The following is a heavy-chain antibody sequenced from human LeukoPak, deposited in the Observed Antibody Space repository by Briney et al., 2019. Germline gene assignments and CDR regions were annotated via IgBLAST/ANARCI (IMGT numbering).Heavy chain of an antibody. D-gene: IGHD3-22*01. CDR3: AKSLAAEAYYYDSSGYLN. J-gene: IGHJ4*02. CDR2: ISDSGGNT. Sequence: GGSLRLSCAASGFTFSSYAMSWVRQAPGKGLEWVSAISDSGGNTYHTDSVKGRFTISRDNSKNTLYLQMNSLRAEDTAVYYCAKSLAAEAYYYDSSGYLNWGQGTLVTVSS. CDR1: GFTFSSYA. V-gene: IGHV3-23*01.